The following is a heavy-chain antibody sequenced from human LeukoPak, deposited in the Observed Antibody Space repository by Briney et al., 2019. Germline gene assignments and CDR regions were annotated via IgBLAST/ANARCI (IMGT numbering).Heavy chain of an antibody. J-gene: IGHJ4*02. CDR1: GFTFSSYG. D-gene: IGHD6-13*01. CDR2: INPSGGLT. Sequence: KAGGSLRLSCAASGFTFSSYGMHWVRQAPGKGLEWVGIINPSGGLTFYAQRFEGRVTVTRDTSTSTVHMELSSLRSEDTAVYYCAREGPGTGKYLDYWGQGTLVTVSS. CDR3: AREGPGTGKYLDY. V-gene: IGHV1-46*01.